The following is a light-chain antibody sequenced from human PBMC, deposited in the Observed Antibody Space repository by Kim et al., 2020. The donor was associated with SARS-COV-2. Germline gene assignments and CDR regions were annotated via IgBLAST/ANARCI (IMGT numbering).Light chain of an antibody. Sequence: PGHSVNISTTGTSCDVGGYNYVSWYQQHPGKAPNLMIYVVTKRPSGVPDRFSGSKSGNTASLTISGLQAEEEADYYCCSYAATKMVFGGGSQLTVL. J-gene: IGLJ2*01. CDR3: CSYAATKMV. V-gene: IGLV2-11*03. CDR2: VVT. CDR1: SCDVGGYNY.